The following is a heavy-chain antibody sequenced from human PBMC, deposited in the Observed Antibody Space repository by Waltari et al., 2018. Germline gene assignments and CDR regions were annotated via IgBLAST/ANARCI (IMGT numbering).Heavy chain of an antibody. CDR2: ISHYGDYK. V-gene: IGHV3-30*18. CDR1: GFSFGDYG. Sequence: QVDLVESGGRVVQPGGSLRLSCAASGFSFGDYGMHWVRQTPGRGLEWVGVISHYGDYKYYVDSVRGRFTLSRDNSKNTVYLEMNNLRTEDTAVYHCTKDMSKMTTFDYWGQGTLVTVSS. CDR3: TKDMSKMTTFDY. D-gene: IGHD4-17*01. J-gene: IGHJ4*02.